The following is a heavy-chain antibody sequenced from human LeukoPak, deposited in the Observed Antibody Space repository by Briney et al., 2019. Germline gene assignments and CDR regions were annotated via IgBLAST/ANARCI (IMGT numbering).Heavy chain of an antibody. D-gene: IGHD6-13*01. Sequence: GGSLRLSCAASGFTFSSYGMHWVRQAPGKGLEWVAVIWYDGSNKYYADSVKGRFTISRDNSENTLYLQMNSLRAEDTAVYYCAKPAGYSSSWYWFDPWGQGTLVTVSS. CDR1: GFTFSSYG. J-gene: IGHJ5*02. CDR2: IWYDGSNK. CDR3: AKPAGYSSSWYWFDP. V-gene: IGHV3-33*06.